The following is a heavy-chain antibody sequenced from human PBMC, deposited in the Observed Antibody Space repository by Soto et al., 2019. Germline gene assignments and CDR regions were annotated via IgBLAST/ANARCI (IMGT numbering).Heavy chain of an antibody. J-gene: IGHJ6*02. CDR1: GFTFSNYI. V-gene: IGHV3-21*04. CDR3: AKAGVRLKQLVLHYHYYGMDV. CDR2: ISSSSIYI. D-gene: IGHD6-13*01. Sequence: GGSVRLSCAASGFTFSNYIMNWVRQAPGKGLERVSSISSSSIYIYYADSVKGRFTISRDNSKNTLYLQMNSLRAEDTAVYYCAKAGVRLKQLVLHYHYYGMDVWGQGSTV.